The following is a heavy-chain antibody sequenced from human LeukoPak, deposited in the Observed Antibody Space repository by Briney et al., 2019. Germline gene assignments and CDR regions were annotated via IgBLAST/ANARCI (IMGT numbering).Heavy chain of an antibody. Sequence: ASVKVSCKASGYTFTGYYMHWVRQAPGQGLEWMGWINPNSGGTNYAQKFQGRVTMTRDTSISTAYMELSRLRSDDTAVYYCAVYSSGWYCLDYWGQGTLVTVSS. V-gene: IGHV1-2*02. D-gene: IGHD6-19*01. CDR1: GYTFTGYY. J-gene: IGHJ4*02. CDR3: AVYSSGWYCLDY. CDR2: INPNSGGT.